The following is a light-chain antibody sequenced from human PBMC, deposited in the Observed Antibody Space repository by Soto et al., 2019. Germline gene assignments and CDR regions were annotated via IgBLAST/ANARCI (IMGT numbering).Light chain of an antibody. V-gene: IGKV1-27*01. J-gene: IGKJ1*01. CDR2: GAS. CDR1: QGISNY. CDR3: QXXXXAFPT. Sequence: DIQMTQSPSSLSASVGDRVTITCRASQGISNYIAWYQQKPGKVPKLLIYGASTLQSGVPSRFSGSGSGTDFXLXXSXLXPEXXXXXXXQXXXXAFPTFGQGTKVEIK.